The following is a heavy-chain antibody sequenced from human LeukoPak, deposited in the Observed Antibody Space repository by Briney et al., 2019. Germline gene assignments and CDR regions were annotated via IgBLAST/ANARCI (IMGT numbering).Heavy chain of an antibody. CDR1: GGSFSGYY. J-gene: IGHJ4*02. D-gene: IGHD3-10*01. CDR2: ISHSGST. CDR3: ASLYGSGSSAYFDY. V-gene: IGHV4-34*01. Sequence: SETLSLTCAVYGGSFSGYYWSWIRQPPGKGLEWIGEISHSGSTNYNPSLKSRVTISVDTSKNQFSLKLSSVTAADTAVYYCASLYGSGSSAYFDYWGQGTLVTVSS.